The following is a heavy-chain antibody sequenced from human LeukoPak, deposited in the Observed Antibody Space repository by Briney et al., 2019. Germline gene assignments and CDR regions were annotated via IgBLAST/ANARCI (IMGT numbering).Heavy chain of an antibody. CDR1: GYTFTSNY. CDR3: TRGVGVSIFGVGGQAFDI. J-gene: IGHJ3*02. V-gene: IGHV1-46*03. CDR2: INPSGGTT. Sequence: ASVKVSCKASGYTFTSNYMYWLRQAPGQGLEWMGIINPSGGTTRYAQKFQGRVTMTRDTSTSTLYMELSSLRSEETAVYYCTRGVGVSIFGVGGQAFDIWGQGTMVTVSS. D-gene: IGHD3-3*01.